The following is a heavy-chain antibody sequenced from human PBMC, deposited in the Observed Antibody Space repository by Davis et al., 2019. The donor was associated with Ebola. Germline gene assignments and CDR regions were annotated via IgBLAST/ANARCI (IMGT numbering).Heavy chain of an antibody. CDR2: IYTGDSDT. CDR1: GYTFNNYW. J-gene: IGHJ3*02. CDR3: ASLRRTITGMDDGFDI. D-gene: IGHD2-8*02. Sequence: GESLKISCQASGYTFNNYWIGWVRQMPGKGLEWMGVIYTGDSDTRYSPSFRGQVTISADKSFKTAFLQWTSLKASDTAMYYCASLRRTITGMDDGFDIWGQGTMVTVSS. V-gene: IGHV5-51*01.